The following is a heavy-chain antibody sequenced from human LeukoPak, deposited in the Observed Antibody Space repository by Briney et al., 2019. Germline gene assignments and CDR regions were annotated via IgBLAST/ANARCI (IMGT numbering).Heavy chain of an antibody. V-gene: IGHV3-48*01. CDR3: ARTIIQLWLLWFDP. CDR2: ISSSSSTI. CDR1: GFTFSSYS. Sequence: PGGSLRLSCAASGFTFSSYSMNWVRQAPGKGLEWVSYISSSSSTIYYADSVKGRFTISRDNAKNSLYLQMNSLRAEDTAVYYCARTIIQLWLLWFDPWGQGPLVTVSS. J-gene: IGHJ5*02. D-gene: IGHD5-18*01.